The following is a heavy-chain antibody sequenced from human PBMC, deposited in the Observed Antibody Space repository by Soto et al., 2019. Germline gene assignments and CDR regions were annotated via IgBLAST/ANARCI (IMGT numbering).Heavy chain of an antibody. CDR1: GGSISSHY. D-gene: IGHD5-12*01. Sequence: PSETLSLTCTVSGGSISSHYWSWIRQPAGKGLEWIGRIYTSGSTNYNPSLKSRVTMSVDTSKNQFSLKLSSVTAADTAVYYCARDPVYSGYDFPYYYYGMDVWGQGTTVTVSS. J-gene: IGHJ6*02. CDR2: IYTSGST. CDR3: ARDPVYSGYDFPYYYYGMDV. V-gene: IGHV4-4*07.